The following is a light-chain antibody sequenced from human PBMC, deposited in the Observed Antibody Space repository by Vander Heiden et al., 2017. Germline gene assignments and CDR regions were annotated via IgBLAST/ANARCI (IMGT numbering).Light chain of an antibody. CDR3: SSYTSSSPWV. V-gene: IGLV2-14*03. J-gene: IGLJ3*02. CDR2: DVS. CDR1: SSDVGGYNY. Sequence: QSALNQPASVSGSPGPSITISCTGTSSDVGGYNYVSWYQQHPGKAPKLMIYDVSNRPAGVSNRFSGSKSGNTASLTISGLQAEDEADYYCSSYTSSSPWVFGGGTKLTVL.